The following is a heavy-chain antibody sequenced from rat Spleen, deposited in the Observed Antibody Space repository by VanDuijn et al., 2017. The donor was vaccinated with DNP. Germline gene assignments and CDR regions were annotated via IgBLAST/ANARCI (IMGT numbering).Heavy chain of an antibody. J-gene: IGHJ3*01. CDR3: ATGVYGGYEDWFAY. CDR2: ISYSGGT. D-gene: IGHD1-11*01. Sequence: EVQLQESGPGLVKPSQSLSLTCSVTAYSITSNYWGWIRKFPGNKMEWVGHISYSGGTSYNPSLKSRISITRDTSKNQFFLQLSSVTTEDAATYYCATGVYGGYEDWFAYWGQGTLVTVSS. CDR1: AYSITSNY. V-gene: IGHV3-1*01.